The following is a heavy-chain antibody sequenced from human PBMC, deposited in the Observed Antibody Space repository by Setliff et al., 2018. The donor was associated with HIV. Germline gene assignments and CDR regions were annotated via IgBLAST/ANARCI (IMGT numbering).Heavy chain of an antibody. J-gene: IGHJ4*02. Sequence: SETLSLTCAVYGGSFSDYYWSWIRQPPGKGLEWIGEIYHTGSSNYNPSLKSRVTISVDKSKNQFSLKLNSVTAADTAVYYCARLGPSIDPRWLQYFDYWGQGTLVTVSS. CDR3: ARLGPSIDPRWLQYFDY. D-gene: IGHD5-12*01. V-gene: IGHV4-34*01. CDR2: IYHTGSS. CDR1: GGSFSDYY.